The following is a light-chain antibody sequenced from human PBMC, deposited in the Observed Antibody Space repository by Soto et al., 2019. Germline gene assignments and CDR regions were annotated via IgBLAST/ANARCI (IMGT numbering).Light chain of an antibody. CDR1: QTIDNT. J-gene: IGKJ1*01. Sequence: EIVLMQSPATLSLSPRERATLSCTASQTIDNTLAWYQRKPGQAHRPXIYGASTRATGIQDRFSGSGSGTDFTLTIRRLEPEDFAVYYCKQYGSSPRTVGQGTKVDIK. V-gene: IGKV3-20*01. CDR2: GAS. CDR3: KQYGSSPRT.